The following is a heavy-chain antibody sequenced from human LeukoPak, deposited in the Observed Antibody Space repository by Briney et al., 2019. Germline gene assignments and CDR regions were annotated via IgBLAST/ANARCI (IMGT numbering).Heavy chain of an antibody. D-gene: IGHD6-19*01. Sequence: SVTLSLTCAVYGGSFSGYYWIWIRQAPGKGLEWIWEINNGGSNNYNTSLKSRVIITDKTSKNQFSYLLSSGTDADTAVYYCGGCHSSGWYGGWFDPWGQGTLVTVSS. V-gene: IGHV4-34*01. CDR2: INNGGSN. J-gene: IGHJ5*02. CDR3: GGCHSSGWYGGWFDP. CDR1: GGSFSGYY.